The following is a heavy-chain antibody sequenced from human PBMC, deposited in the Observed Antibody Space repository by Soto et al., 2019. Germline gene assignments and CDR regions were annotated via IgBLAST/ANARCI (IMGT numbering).Heavy chain of an antibody. CDR3: ARDGPTYYDFWSGLKAFDI. Sequence: QVQLVQSGSEVKKPGASVKVSCKASGYTFTSYGISWVRQAPGQGLEWMGWISAYNGNTNYAQKLQGRVTMTTDTSTSTAYMELRSLRSDDTAVYYCARDGPTYYDFWSGLKAFDIWGQGTMVTVSS. J-gene: IGHJ3*02. D-gene: IGHD3-3*01. CDR2: ISAYNGNT. V-gene: IGHV1-18*01. CDR1: GYTFTSYG.